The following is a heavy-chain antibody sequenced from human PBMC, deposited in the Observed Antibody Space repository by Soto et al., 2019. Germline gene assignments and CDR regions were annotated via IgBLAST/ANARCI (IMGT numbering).Heavy chain of an antibody. V-gene: IGHV3-21*01. J-gene: IGHJ4*02. CDR3: ARDSKSSRYDYIWGSYRFFDY. CDR1: GFTFSSYS. Sequence: PGGPLRLSCAASGFTFSSYSMNWVRQAPGKGLEWVSSISSSSSYIYYADSVKGRFTISRDNAKNSLYLQMNSLRAEDTVVYYCARDSKSSRYDYIWGSYRFFDYWGQGTLVTVSS. CDR2: ISSSSSYI. D-gene: IGHD3-16*02.